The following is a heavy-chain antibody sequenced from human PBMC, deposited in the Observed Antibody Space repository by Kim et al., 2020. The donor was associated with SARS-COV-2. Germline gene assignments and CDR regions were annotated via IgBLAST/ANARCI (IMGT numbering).Heavy chain of an antibody. CDR2: T. CDR3: AKSSPAEYFQH. V-gene: IGHV3-23*01. Sequence: TYYADSVTGRFTISRDNSKNTLYLQMNSRRAEDTAVYYCAKSSPAEYFQHGGQGTLVTGSS. D-gene: IGHD6-6*01. J-gene: IGHJ1*01.